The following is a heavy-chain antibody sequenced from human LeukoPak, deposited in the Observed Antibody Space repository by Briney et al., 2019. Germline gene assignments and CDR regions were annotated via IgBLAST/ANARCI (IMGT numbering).Heavy chain of an antibody. J-gene: IGHJ4*02. CDR2: IYHSGST. CDR1: GDSISSYY. D-gene: IGHD6-19*01. V-gene: IGHV4-59*08. Sequence: SETLSLTRAVSGDSISSYYWNWIRQPPGKGLEWIGYIYHSGSTNYNPSLKSRVTMSVDESKNQFSLRVHFVSAADTAVYYCASTRRAAVAGRFDSWGQGTLVTVSS. CDR3: ASTRRAAVAGRFDS.